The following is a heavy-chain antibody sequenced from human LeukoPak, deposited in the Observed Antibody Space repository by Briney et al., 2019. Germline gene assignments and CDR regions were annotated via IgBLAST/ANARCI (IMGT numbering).Heavy chain of an antibody. CDR2: MDYSGTT. CDR1: GGSIRIYY. D-gene: IGHD6-13*01. V-gene: IGHV4-59*12. Sequence: PSETLSLICTVSGGSIRIYYRSWVRQPPGKELEWISCMDYSGTTDYNPSLKSRVTMSIDTSKDQFSLKLRSVTAADTAVYYCARGSSSWYYFDYWGQGTLVTVSS. J-gene: IGHJ4*02. CDR3: ARGSSSWYYFDY.